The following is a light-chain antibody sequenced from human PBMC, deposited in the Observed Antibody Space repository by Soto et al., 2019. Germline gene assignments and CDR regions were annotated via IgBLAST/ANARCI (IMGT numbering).Light chain of an antibody. Sequence: ERVMTQSPATLSVSPCERATRSCRASQSLSSNLAWYQQKPGQAPRLLIYGASSRATGIPDRFSGSGSGTDFTLTISRLEPEDFAVYYCQQYGSSPRTFGQGTKVDIK. CDR2: GAS. J-gene: IGKJ1*01. CDR1: QSLSSN. V-gene: IGKV3-20*01. CDR3: QQYGSSPRT.